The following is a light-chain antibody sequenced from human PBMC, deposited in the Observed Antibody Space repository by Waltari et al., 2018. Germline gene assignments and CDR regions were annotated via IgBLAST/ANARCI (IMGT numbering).Light chain of an antibody. CDR3: QSYDTSLSVV. J-gene: IGLJ3*02. V-gene: IGLV1-40*01. CDR1: GSHIGAGYD. CDR2: GST. Sequence: QSVLTQPPSVSGAPGQRVTISCTGSGSHIGAGYDVHWSQQLPRAAPKLLIYGSTSRPLGVPARFFGSTSGTSASLAITGLQAEDEADYYCQSYDTSLSVVFGGGTKLTVL.